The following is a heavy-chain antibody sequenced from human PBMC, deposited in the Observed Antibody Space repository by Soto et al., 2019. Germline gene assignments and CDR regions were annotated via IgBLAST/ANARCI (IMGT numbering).Heavy chain of an antibody. Sequence: EVQLVESGGGLVKPGGSLGLPWAASGYTFTKAWCPGVRQTPGRGLVWVGRIKSRAAGGTTDYAASGKDRFIISREDSNDTLDLHMNRLTTDDTAVYYCTTASQWLPPYSWAQGALVTVSS. CDR1: GYTFTKAW. CDR2: IKSRAAGGTT. V-gene: IGHV3-15*01. D-gene: IGHD6-19*01. CDR3: TTASQWLPPYS. J-gene: IGHJ4*02.